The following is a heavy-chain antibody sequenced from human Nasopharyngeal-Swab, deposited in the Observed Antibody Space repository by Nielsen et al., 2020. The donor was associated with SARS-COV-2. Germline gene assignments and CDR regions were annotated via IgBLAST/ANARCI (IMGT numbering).Heavy chain of an antibody. Sequence: LSLTCAGPGFTFDDYGMNWVRPAPGKGLEWVSGIYWNSGDTAYADSVKGRFTISRDNAKNSLYLQMNSLRGEDTALYYCARGSSFRVVEDFYFDYWGQGTLVTVSS. CDR2: IYWNSGDT. V-gene: IGHV3-9*01. J-gene: IGHJ4*02. D-gene: IGHD2-15*01. CDR3: ARGSSFRVVEDFYFDY. CDR1: GFTFDDYG.